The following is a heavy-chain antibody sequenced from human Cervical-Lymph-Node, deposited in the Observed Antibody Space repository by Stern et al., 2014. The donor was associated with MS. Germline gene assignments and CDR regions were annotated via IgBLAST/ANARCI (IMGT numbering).Heavy chain of an antibody. D-gene: IGHD6-6*01. CDR3: ARSQSYTSSSVFGVY. V-gene: IGHV1-46*03. J-gene: IGHJ4*02. CDR2: INPGGDTA. Sequence: VQLVESGAEVKKPGASVKISCKASGYTFTNYFMHWVRQAPGQGLEWVGVINPGGDTATYAQRFQGRVTMTRDTSTNTVYMELSSLTSEDTALYYCARSQSYTSSSVFGVYWGQGTLVTVSS. CDR1: GYTFTNYF.